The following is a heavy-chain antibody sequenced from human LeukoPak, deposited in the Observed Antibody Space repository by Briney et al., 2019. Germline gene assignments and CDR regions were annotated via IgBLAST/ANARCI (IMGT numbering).Heavy chain of an antibody. CDR1: GFTFSSYA. J-gene: IGHJ4*02. Sequence: GVSLRLSCAASGFTFSSYAMGWVRQAPGKGLEWVSAISGSGSSIYYADSVKGRFTSSRDNSKNTLYLQMSSLRAENTAVYYCAKGTVGYCSGGSCYPLDYWGQGTLVTVSS. CDR2: ISGSGSSI. CDR3: AKGTVGYCSGGSCYPLDY. D-gene: IGHD2-15*01. V-gene: IGHV3-23*01.